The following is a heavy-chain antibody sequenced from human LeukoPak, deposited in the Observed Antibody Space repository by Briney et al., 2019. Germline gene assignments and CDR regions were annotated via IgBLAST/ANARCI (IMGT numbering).Heavy chain of an antibody. V-gene: IGHV3-64*01. CDR1: GFIFSSYT. CDR2: ISSNGDTT. Sequence: GGSLRLSCSASGFIFSSYTMQWVRHAPGKGLEYVSAISSNGDTTYYATSVKGRFTISRDNSKDTLYLQVCSLRAEDTAVYYCARSVPAAMSAFDIWGQGTMVTVSS. J-gene: IGHJ3*02. CDR3: ARSVPAAMSAFDI. D-gene: IGHD2-2*01.